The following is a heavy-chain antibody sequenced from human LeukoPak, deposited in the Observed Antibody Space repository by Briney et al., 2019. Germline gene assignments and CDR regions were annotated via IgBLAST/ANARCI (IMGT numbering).Heavy chain of an antibody. D-gene: IGHD6-13*01. J-gene: IGHJ4*02. CDR1: GGSFSGYY. Sequence: PSETLSLTCAVYGGSFSGYYWSWIRHPPGKGLEWNGEINHSGSTSYNPSLKSRVTISVDTAKNQFSLKLSSVPAADTAVYYCARVPTGIAAHHWKYYFDYWGQGTLVTVSS. V-gene: IGHV4-34*01. CDR3: ARVPTGIAAHHWKYYFDY. CDR2: INHSGST.